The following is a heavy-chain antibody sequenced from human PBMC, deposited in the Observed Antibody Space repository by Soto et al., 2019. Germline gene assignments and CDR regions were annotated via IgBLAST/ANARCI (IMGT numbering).Heavy chain of an antibody. D-gene: IGHD6-19*01. J-gene: IGHJ4*02. CDR1: GGSVSSTNW. CDR2: IYHIGST. CDR3: ATYTSDGGGRGY. Sequence: PSETLSLTCAVSGGSVSSTNWWSWVRQSPGKGLEWIGDIYHIGSTNYNPSLRGRVTISVDKSNNQFSLTLKYVTAADTAVYFCATYTSDGGGRGYWGQGTLVTVSS. V-gene: IGHV4-4*02.